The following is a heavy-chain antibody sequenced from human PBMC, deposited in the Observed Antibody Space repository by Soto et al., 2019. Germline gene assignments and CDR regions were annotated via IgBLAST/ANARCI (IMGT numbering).Heavy chain of an antibody. V-gene: IGHV3-30-3*01. D-gene: IGHD3-22*01. CDR1: GFTFSSYA. CDR2: ISYDGSNK. J-gene: IGHJ3*02. CDR3: ASITMIVVVITGAFDI. Sequence: GGSLRLSCASSGFTFSSYAMHWFRQAPGKGLEWVAVISYDGSNKYYADSVKGRFTISRDNFKNTLYLQMNSLRAEDTAVYYCASITMIVVVITGAFDIWGQGTMVTVSS.